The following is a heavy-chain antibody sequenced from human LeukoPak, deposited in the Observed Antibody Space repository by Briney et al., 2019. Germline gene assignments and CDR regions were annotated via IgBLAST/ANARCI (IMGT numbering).Heavy chain of an antibody. CDR3: ARHRQLVHWFDP. CDR2: IYYSGIT. V-gene: IGHV4-30-4*01. J-gene: IGHJ5*02. CDR1: GGSISSDDYY. D-gene: IGHD6-6*01. Sequence: SETLSLTCTVSGGSISSDDYYWSWIRQPPGKGLEWIGYIYYSGITYYNPSLKSRVTISVDTSKNQFSLKLSSVTAADTAVYYCARHRQLVHWFDPWGQGILVTVSS.